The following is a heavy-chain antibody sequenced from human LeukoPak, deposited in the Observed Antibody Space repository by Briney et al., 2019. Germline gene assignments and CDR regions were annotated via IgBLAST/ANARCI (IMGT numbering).Heavy chain of an antibody. Sequence: ASVKVSCKASGFSFISYGFSWVRQAPGQGLEWMGWIGGYDGDRHYAQQFQGRVTITTDTSTSTAYMELRSLRSDDTAVYYCARDLWNFYDSSGYYRDFDCWGQGTLVTVSS. J-gene: IGHJ4*02. D-gene: IGHD3-22*01. CDR1: GFSFISYG. CDR3: ARDLWNFYDSSGYYRDFDC. CDR2: IGGYDGDR. V-gene: IGHV1-18*01.